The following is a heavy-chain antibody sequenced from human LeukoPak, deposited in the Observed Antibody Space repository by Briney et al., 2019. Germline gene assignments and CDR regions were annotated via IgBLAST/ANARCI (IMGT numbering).Heavy chain of an antibody. J-gene: IGHJ6*02. D-gene: IGHD2-2*02. CDR3: ARMRYCSSTSCYTVRAAYYYYGMDV. V-gene: IGHV4-39*01. Sequence: SETLSLTRTVSGGSISSSSYYWGWIRQPPGKGLEWIGSIYYSGSTYYNPSLKRRVTISVDTSKNQFSLKLSSVTAADTAVYYCARMRYCSSTSCYTVRAAYYYYGMDVWGQGTTVTVSS. CDR1: GGSISSSSYY. CDR2: IYYSGST.